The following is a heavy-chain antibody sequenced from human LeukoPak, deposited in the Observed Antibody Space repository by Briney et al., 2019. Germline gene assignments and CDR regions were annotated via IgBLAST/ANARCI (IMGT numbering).Heavy chain of an antibody. D-gene: IGHD3-3*01. Sequence: SETLSLTCTVSGGSISSYYWSWIRQPPGKGLEWIGYIYYSGSTNYNPSLKGRVTISVDTSKNQFSLKLSSVTAADTAVYYCARGPRYDFWSGYPTYYYYYYGMDVWGQGTTVTVSS. V-gene: IGHV4-59*01. CDR1: GGSISSYY. CDR2: IYYSGST. CDR3: ARGPRYDFWSGYPTYYYYYYGMDV. J-gene: IGHJ6*02.